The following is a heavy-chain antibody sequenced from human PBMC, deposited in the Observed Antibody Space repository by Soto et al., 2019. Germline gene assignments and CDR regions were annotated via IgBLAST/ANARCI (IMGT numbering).Heavy chain of an antibody. D-gene: IGHD6-19*01. CDR2: VSHDGRNT. V-gene: IGHV3-30*18. Sequence: VQLVESGGGVVQPGRSLRLSCAASGFTFSDYAMHWVRQAPGKGLEWVAVVSHDGRNTHYADSVKGRFTISRDSYXXKVSLEMTSLRAEDTAVYYCAKGGRQWLVTSDFNYWGPGALVTVSS. CDR1: GFTFSDYA. CDR3: AKGGRQWLVTSDFNY. J-gene: IGHJ4*02.